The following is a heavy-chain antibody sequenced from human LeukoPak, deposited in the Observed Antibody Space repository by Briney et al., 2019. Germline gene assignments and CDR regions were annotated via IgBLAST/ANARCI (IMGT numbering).Heavy chain of an antibody. J-gene: IGHJ4*02. CDR2: IRGGGDST. CDR3: ARRYGGNGAGLDY. Sequence: GGSLRLSCAAPGFTFSDFAMTWVRQAPGKGLEWVSAIRGGGDSTSYADSGKGRFTISRDNSKNTLYLQMSSLRAEDTAVYYCARRYGGNGAGLDYWGQGTLVTVSS. D-gene: IGHD5-12*01. CDR1: GFTFSDFA. V-gene: IGHV3-23*01.